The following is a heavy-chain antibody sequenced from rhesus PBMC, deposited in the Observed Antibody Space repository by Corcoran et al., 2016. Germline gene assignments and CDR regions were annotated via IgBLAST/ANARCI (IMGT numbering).Heavy chain of an antibody. CDR2: IYWDDEK. J-gene: IGHJ4*01. V-gene: IGHV2-1*01. CDR1: GFSLSTRGMG. CDR3: ARSLAAAGTTFFDY. D-gene: IGHD6-25*01. Sequence: QVSLKDSGPALVKPTQTLTLTCTFSGFSLSTRGMGAGWIHQPSRNTLSWLAHIYWDDEKRYRTSLKSRIASSKDTSKHQVDLTMTNMDPVDTDTYYCARSLAAAGTTFFDYWGQGVLVTVSS.